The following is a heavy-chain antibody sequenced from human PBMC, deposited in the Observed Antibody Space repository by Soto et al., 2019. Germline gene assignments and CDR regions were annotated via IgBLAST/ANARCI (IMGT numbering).Heavy chain of an antibody. CDR1: GASITYGAYS. CDR2: INHLETT. Sequence: QLQLHMSGSGLVKPSQTLSLTCTVSGASITYGAYSWSWLRQTPGKGLGWIGYINHLETTFYNPSFENRLTLSIDRTKNQFSLILKSMSAADRAVYFCARGGGFDSFDYWGQGILVTVSS. V-gene: IGHV4-30-2*01. D-gene: IGHD3-10*01. J-gene: IGHJ4*02. CDR3: ARGGGFDSFDY.